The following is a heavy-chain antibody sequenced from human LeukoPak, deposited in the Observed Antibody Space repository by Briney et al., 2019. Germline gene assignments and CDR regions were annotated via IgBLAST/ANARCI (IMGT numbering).Heavy chain of an antibody. J-gene: IGHJ4*02. D-gene: IGHD6-13*01. V-gene: IGHV3-33*01. CDR3: ARDSLGGISWYLDY. CDR1: GFTFSSYG. CDR2: IWYDGSNK. Sequence: GGSLRLSCAASGFTFSSYGMHWVRQAPGKGLEWVAVIWYDGSNKYCEDSVKGRFTISRDNSKNTLYLQMNSLRAEDTAVYYCARDSLGGISWYLDYWGQGTLVTVSS.